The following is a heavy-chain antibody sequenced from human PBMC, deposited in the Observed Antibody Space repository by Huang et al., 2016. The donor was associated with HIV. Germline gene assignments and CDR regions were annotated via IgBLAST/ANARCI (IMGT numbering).Heavy chain of an antibody. J-gene: IGHJ4*02. V-gene: IGHV3-30*18. Sequence: QVQLVESGGGVVQPGRSLRLSCTASGFSFSSYGMHWVRQAPGKGLEWVAVVSCDGSTKHSADSVKGRFTISRDNSKNTLYLQMNSLTVEDTAVYYCAKDKYLMSTILAYYFDCWGQGTLVTVSS. CDR2: VSCDGSTK. CDR1: GFSFSSYG. CDR3: AKDKYLMSTILAYYFDC. D-gene: IGHD3-3*01.